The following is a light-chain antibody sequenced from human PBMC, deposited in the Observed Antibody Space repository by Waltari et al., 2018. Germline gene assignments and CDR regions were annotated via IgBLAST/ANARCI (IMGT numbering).Light chain of an antibody. J-gene: IGLJ1*01. CDR3: CSYTGTDTYV. CDR2: YVS. V-gene: IGLV2-14*01. CDR1: MDDIGFFHF. Sequence: QSALTQPASVSGSPGQSLTIPCTGRMDDIGFFHFVSWYQHHPGQAPKLLIYYVSNRPSGVSSRFSGSKSGSTASLAISGLQTEDEADYYCCSYTGTDTYVFGTGTKVTVL.